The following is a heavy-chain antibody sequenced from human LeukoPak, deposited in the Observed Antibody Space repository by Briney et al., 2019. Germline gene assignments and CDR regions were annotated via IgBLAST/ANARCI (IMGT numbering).Heavy chain of an antibody. J-gene: IGHJ3*02. Sequence: ASVKVSCKASGYTFTSYDINWVRQATGQGLEWMGWMNPNSGNTGYAQKFQGRVTITRNTSISTAYMELSSLRSEDTAVYYCARRIVVVPAAIYAFDIWGQGTMVTVSS. D-gene: IGHD2-2*02. CDR3: ARRIVVVPAAIYAFDI. V-gene: IGHV1-8*03. CDR2: MNPNSGNT. CDR1: GYTFTSYD.